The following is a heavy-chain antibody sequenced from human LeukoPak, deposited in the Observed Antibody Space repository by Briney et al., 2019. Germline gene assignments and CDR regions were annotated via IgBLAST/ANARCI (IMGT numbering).Heavy chain of an antibody. D-gene: IGHD1-26*01. CDR1: GFTFSSYG. CDR3: AKDQGSYYWGDAFNI. Sequence: PGGSLRLSCAASGFTFSSYGMHWVRQAPGKGLEWVAVISYDGSNKYCADSVKGRFTISRDNSKNTLYLQMNSLRAEDAAVYYCAKDQGSYYWGDAFNIRGQGTMVTVSS. J-gene: IGHJ3*02. CDR2: ISYDGSNK. V-gene: IGHV3-30*18.